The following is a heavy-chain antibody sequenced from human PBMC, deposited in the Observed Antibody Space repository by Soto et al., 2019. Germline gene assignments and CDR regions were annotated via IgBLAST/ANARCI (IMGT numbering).Heavy chain of an antibody. CDR2: IIHLFRTP. D-gene: IGHD4-4*01. CDR3: ARDNDRLQLGGNYSYILDV. Sequence: QVQLVQSGAEMKEPGSSVKVSCKTSGGTFSSSAISWLRQAPGQGLEWMGGIIHLFRTPDYAQKFQGRVTMAADESTSTAYMELSSLRSEDTAVYYCARDNDRLQLGGNYSYILDVWGQGTTITVSS. V-gene: IGHV1-69*12. CDR1: GGTFSSSA. J-gene: IGHJ6*02.